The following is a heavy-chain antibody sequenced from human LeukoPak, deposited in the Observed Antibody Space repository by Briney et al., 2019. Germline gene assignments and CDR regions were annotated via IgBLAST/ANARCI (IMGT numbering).Heavy chain of an antibody. J-gene: IGHJ6*02. Sequence: WASVKVSCKASGYTFTSYGISWVRQAPGQGLEWMGWISAYNRNTNYAQKLQGRVTMTTDTSTSTAYMELRSLRSDDTAVYYCPRVDHMGARYGMDVWGQGTMVTVSS. CDR2: ISAYNRNT. CDR3: PRVDHMGARYGMDV. V-gene: IGHV1-18*01. D-gene: IGHD1-26*01. CDR1: GYTFTSYG.